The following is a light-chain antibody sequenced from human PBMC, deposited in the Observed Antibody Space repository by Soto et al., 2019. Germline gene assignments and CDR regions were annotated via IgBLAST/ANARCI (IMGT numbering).Light chain of an antibody. J-gene: IGKJ1*01. CDR1: QTITRL. Sequence: DIQMTQSPSTLSASVGDRVTITCRTSQTITRLMAWYQXKPGIAXXXXXXYASSLESGVPSRFSGNGSGTEFTLTISGLQPDDFASYYCQQYNSYSGMFGQGTKVDIK. V-gene: IGKV1-5*01. CDR2: YAS. CDR3: QQYNSYSGM.